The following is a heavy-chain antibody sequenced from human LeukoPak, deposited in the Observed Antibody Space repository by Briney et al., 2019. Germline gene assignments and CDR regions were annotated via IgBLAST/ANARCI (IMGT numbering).Heavy chain of an antibody. CDR1: GLTFSTSW. J-gene: IGHJ4*02. V-gene: IGHV3-7*01. CDR2: IKPEGDEK. D-gene: IGHD6-13*01. Sequence: GGSLRLSCVASGLTFSTSWMSWIRKAPGKGLEWVATIKPEGDEKFYVDSVKGRFTFSRDNTKNSLYLQMNSLRDDDTAMYYCARGSNWGGDYWGQGTLVTVSS. CDR3: ARGSNWGGDY.